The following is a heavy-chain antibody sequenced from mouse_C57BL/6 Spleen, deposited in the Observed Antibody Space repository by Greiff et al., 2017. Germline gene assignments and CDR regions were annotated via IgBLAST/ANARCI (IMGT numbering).Heavy chain of an antibody. CDR1: GYTITSYD. Sequence: QVQLKESGPELVKPGASVKLSCKASGYTITSYDINWVKQRPGQGLEWIGWIHPCDGSTKYNEKFKGKATLTVDKSSSKAYMVLRSLTSEDSAVYYCAIEGHWDDAMDYWGQGTSVTVSS. V-gene: IGHV1-85*01. D-gene: IGHD4-1*01. CDR3: AIEGHWDDAMDY. CDR2: IHPCDGST. J-gene: IGHJ4*01.